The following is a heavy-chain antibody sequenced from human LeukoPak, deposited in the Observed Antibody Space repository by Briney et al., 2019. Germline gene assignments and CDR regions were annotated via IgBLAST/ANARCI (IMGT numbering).Heavy chain of an antibody. CDR2: LYRGGST. Sequence: GGSLRLSCAASGFTVSRNYMNWVRQAPGKGLEWVSVLYRGGSTYSADSVEGRFTISRDNSKNTLSLQMNSLRADDTAVNYWARGFGKGDYTLDYWGQGTLVTVSS. D-gene: IGHD4-17*01. J-gene: IGHJ4*02. V-gene: IGHV3-53*01. CDR3: ARGFGKGDYTLDY. CDR1: GFTVSRNY.